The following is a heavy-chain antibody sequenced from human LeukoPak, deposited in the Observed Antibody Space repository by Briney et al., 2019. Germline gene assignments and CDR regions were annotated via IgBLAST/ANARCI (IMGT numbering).Heavy chain of an antibody. CDR1: GFTFSSYS. V-gene: IGHV3-21*01. J-gene: IGHJ3*02. CDR3: ARGGYYYGSHDAFDI. D-gene: IGHD3-10*01. CDR2: ISSSSSYI. Sequence: GGSLRLSCAASGFTFSSYSMNWVRQAPGKGLEWVSSISSSSSYIYYADSVKGRFTISRDDAKNSLYLQMNSLRAEDTAVYYCARGGYYYGSHDAFDIWGQGTMVTVSS.